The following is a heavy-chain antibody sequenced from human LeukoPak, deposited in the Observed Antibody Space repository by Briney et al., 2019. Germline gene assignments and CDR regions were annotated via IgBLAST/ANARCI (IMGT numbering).Heavy chain of an antibody. CDR3: AGDGTRVRYCSGGSCYSDYYYGMDV. D-gene: IGHD2-15*01. V-gene: IGHV4-59*01. J-gene: IGHJ6*02. CDR1: GGSISNYY. CDR2: IYYSGST. Sequence: SETLSLTCTVSGGSISNYYWSWIRQPPGKGLEWIGYIYYSGSTNYNPSLKSRVTISVDTSKNQFSLKLSSVTAADTAVYYCAGDGTRVRYCSGGSCYSDYYYGMDVWGQGTTVTVSS.